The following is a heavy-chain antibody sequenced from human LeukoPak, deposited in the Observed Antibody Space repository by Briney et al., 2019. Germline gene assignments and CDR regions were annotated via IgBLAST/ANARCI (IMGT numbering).Heavy chain of an antibody. D-gene: IGHD1-26*01. J-gene: IGHJ6*03. CDR2: ISGSGGST. V-gene: IGHV3-23*01. Sequence: GGSLRLSCAASGFTFSSYAMSWVRQAPGKGLEWVSVISGSGGSTYYADSVKGRFTISRDNSKNTLYLQVKSLRADDTAVYYCAKGDTSGSYYYYYYYMDVWGKGTTVTVSS. CDR3: AKGDTSGSYYYYYYYMDV. CDR1: GFTFSSYA.